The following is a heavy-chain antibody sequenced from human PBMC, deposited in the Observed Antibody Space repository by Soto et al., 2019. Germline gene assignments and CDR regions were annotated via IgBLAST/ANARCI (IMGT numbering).Heavy chain of an antibody. J-gene: IGHJ4*02. V-gene: IGHV3-21*01. CDR1: GFTFSTYS. CDR2: ISGGSDYI. D-gene: IGHD1-20*01. Sequence: EVQLVESGGGLVKPGGSLRLSCAASGFTFSTYSMHWVRQAPGKGLEWVSSISGGSDYIYYSDSMKGRFTISRDNAKDSLVLQMDSLRAEDTAVYYCSNSIIGRPSECWGRGTLVTVSS. CDR3: SNSIIGRPSEC.